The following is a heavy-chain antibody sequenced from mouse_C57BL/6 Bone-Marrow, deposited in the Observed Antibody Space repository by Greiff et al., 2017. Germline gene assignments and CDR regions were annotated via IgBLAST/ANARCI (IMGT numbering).Heavy chain of an antibody. CDR2: INPNNGGT. Sequence: DVQLQESGPELVKPGASVKMSCKASGYTFTDYNMHWVKQSHGKSLEWIGYINPNNGGTSYNQKFKGKATLTVNKSSSTAYMELRSLTSEDSAVYYCARERYYYGSSFYWYFDVWGTGTTVTVSS. CDR1: GYTFTDYN. J-gene: IGHJ1*03. V-gene: IGHV1-22*01. CDR3: ARERYYYGSSFYWYFDV. D-gene: IGHD1-1*01.